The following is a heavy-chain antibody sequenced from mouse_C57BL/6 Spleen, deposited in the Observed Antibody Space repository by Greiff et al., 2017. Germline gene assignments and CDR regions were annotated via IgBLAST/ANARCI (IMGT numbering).Heavy chain of an antibody. J-gene: IGHJ2*01. Sequence: QVQLQQPGAELVKPGASVKLSCKASGYTFTSYWMQWVKQRPGQGLEWIGEIDPSDSYTNYNQKFKGKATLTVDTSSSTAYMQLSSLTSEDSAVYYCTAQATDYWGQGTTLTVSS. CDR1: GYTFTSYW. CDR2: IDPSDSYT. CDR3: TAQATDY. V-gene: IGHV1-50*01. D-gene: IGHD3-2*02.